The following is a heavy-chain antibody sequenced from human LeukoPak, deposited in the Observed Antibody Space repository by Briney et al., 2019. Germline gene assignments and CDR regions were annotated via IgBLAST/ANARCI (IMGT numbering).Heavy chain of an antibody. J-gene: IGHJ4*02. CDR3: ASLRPLSSSGWWGLDY. CDR1: GGSVSSGSYY. CDR2: IYYSGST. V-gene: IGHV4-61*01. D-gene: IGHD6-19*01. Sequence: SETLSLTCTVSGGSVSSGSYYWSWIRQPPGKGLEWIGYIYYSGSTNYNPSLKSRVTISVDTSKNQFSLKLSSVTAADTAVYYSASLRPLSSSGWWGLDYWGQGTLVTVSS.